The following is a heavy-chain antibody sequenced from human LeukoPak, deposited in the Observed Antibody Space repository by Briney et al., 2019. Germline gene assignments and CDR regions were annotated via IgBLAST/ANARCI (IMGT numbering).Heavy chain of an antibody. CDR3: SLARAEYHYGMDV. CDR2: TYYRSKWYY. CDR1: GDSVSSISVA. Sequence: SQTLSLTCTISGDSVSSISVAWNWIRQSPSRGLEWLGRTYYRSKWYYEYAVSVKSRINISPDTSKNQFSLQLTSVTPEDTAVYYCSLARAEYHYGMDVWGQGTTVTVSS. V-gene: IGHV6-1*01. J-gene: IGHJ6*02.